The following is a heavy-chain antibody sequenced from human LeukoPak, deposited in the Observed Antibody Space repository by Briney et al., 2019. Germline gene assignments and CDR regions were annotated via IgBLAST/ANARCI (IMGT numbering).Heavy chain of an antibody. CDR2: IRYDGSNK. J-gene: IGHJ4*02. CDR1: GFTFSSYG. CDR3: AKREGRGYSYGDY. Sequence: GGSLRLSCAASGFTFSSYGMHWVRQAPGKGLEWVAFIRYDGSNKYYADSVKGRFTISRDNSKNTLYLQMNSLRAEDTAVYYCAKREGRGYSYGDYLGRGTLVTVSS. V-gene: IGHV3-30*02. D-gene: IGHD5-18*01.